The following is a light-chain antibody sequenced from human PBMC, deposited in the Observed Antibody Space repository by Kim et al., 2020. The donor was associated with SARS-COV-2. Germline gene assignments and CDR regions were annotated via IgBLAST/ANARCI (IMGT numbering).Light chain of an antibody. CDR3: QVWDSRSVV. J-gene: IGLJ2*01. CDR2: RDK. CDR1: NIENKN. Sequence: SVALGQTATIPCGGNNIENKNVHWYHQRPGQAPVLVMYRDKKRPSGIPELLSGSNSGDTATLTISRVEAGDEGEYYCQVWDSRSVVFGGGTQLTVL. V-gene: IGLV3-9*01.